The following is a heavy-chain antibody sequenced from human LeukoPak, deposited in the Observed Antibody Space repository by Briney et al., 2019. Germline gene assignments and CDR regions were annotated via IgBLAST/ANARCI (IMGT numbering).Heavy chain of an antibody. Sequence: SETLSLTCAVYGGSFSGYYWSWIRQPPGKGLEWIGETNHSGSTNYNPSLKSRVTISVDTSKNQFSLKLSSVTAADTAVYYCARGFAFAAAGIGYWGQGTLVTVSS. CDR2: TNHSGST. D-gene: IGHD6-13*01. V-gene: IGHV4-34*01. CDR3: ARGFAFAAAGIGY. CDR1: GGSFSGYY. J-gene: IGHJ4*02.